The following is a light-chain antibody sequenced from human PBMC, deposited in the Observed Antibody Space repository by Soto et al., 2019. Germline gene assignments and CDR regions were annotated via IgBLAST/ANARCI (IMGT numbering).Light chain of an antibody. Sequence: QSALPQPPSASGSPGQSVTMSCTGTSSDDGAYNYVSWYQQHAGKAPKLVIYEVTKRPSGVPDRFSGSKSANTASLTVSGLQAEDEADYYCSSFASSNTWVFGGGTKLTVL. CDR1: SSDDGAYNY. CDR3: SSFASSNTWV. CDR2: EVT. J-gene: IGLJ3*02. V-gene: IGLV2-8*01.